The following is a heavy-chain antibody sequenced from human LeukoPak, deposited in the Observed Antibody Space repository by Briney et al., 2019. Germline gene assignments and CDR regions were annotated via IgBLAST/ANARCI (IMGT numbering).Heavy chain of an antibody. CDR3: AKVNRGIAVAANVNWFDP. V-gene: IGHV3-23*01. J-gene: IGHJ5*02. CDR1: GFTFSSYA. Sequence: PGGSLRLSCAASGFTFSSYAMSWVRQAPGKGLEWVSAISGSGGSTYYADSVKGRFTISRDNSKNTLYLQMNSLRAEDTAVYYCAKVNRGIAVAANVNWFDPWGQGTLVTVSS. CDR2: ISGSGGST. D-gene: IGHD6-19*01.